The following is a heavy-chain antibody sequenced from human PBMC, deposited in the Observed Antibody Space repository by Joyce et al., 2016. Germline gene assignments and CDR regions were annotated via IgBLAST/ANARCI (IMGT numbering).Heavy chain of an antibody. CDR3: ARDRPGPRKASRFDL. CDR2: ITPSGNST. CDR1: GLTFIKYY. V-gene: IGHV1-46*01. Sequence: QVQLVQSGAEVKKPGASVKVSCKASGLTFIKYYIHWVRQAPGQGIELMGIITPSGNSTDYAQKFQGRVVMTRDTSTNVVYMELSSLTPQDTAIYYCARDRPGPRKASRFDLWGQGTPVTVSS. D-gene: IGHD6-6*01. J-gene: IGHJ4*02.